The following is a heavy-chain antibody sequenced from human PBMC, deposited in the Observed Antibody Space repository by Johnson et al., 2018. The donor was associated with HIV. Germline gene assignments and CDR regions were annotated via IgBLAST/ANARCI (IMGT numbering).Heavy chain of an antibody. CDR3: ARDRVHGGSYYSGAFDI. CDR1: GFTIDDDA. CDR2: ISWNSDTI. D-gene: IGHD1-26*01. Sequence: VQLVESGGGFVQPGRSLRLSCAPSGFTIDDDAIHWVRQAPGKGLEWVSGISWNSDTIGYVDSVKGRFTISRDNAKDSLHLQMNSLRAEDTAVYYCARDRVHGGSYYSGAFDIWGQGTMVTVSS. V-gene: IGHV3-9*01. J-gene: IGHJ3*02.